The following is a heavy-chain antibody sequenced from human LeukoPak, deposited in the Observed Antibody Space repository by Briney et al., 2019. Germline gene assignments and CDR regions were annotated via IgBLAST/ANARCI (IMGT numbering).Heavy chain of an antibody. CDR1: GFTFSNYA. J-gene: IGHJ4*02. Sequence: PGGSLRLSCAASGFTFSNYAMHWVRQAPGKGLEWVAAISYDGSTKYYADSVKGRFIISRDNSKNTLYLQMNSLRAEDTAVYYCARQGPNYYESSEHYFEYWGQGTLVTVSS. V-gene: IGHV3-30-3*01. D-gene: IGHD3-22*01. CDR2: ISYDGSTK. CDR3: ARQGPNYYESSEHYFEY.